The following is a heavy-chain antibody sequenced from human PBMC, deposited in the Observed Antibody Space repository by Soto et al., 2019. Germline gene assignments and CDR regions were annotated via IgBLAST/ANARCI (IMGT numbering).Heavy chain of an antibody. CDR3: ARLSSSGWPIDS. D-gene: IGHD6-19*01. V-gene: IGHV4-31*03. J-gene: IGHJ4*02. CDR2: TYYSENT. CDR1: GGSISSGGYY. Sequence: TLSLTCTVSGGSISSGGYYWNCIRQHPGKGLEWIGYTYYSENTYYNPSLNSRITISADTSKNQFSLKLSSVTAADTAVYYCARLSSSGWPIDSWGQGTLVTVSS.